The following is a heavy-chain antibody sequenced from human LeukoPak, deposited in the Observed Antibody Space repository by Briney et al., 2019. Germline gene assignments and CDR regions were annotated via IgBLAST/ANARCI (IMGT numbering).Heavy chain of an antibody. Sequence: GSLRHSCAASGFTFSSYNMNWARQAPGRDLEWVASITSTTSRVFYADSVRGRFTISRDNAENSLYLQMDSLGAEDSAVYYCARDPYNGGYGAYYYYYMDVWGKVTTVTVSS. V-gene: IGHV3-21*01. D-gene: IGHD5-12*01. CDR2: ITSTTSRV. CDR3: ARDPYNGGYGAYYYYYMDV. CDR1: GFTFSSYN. J-gene: IGHJ6*03.